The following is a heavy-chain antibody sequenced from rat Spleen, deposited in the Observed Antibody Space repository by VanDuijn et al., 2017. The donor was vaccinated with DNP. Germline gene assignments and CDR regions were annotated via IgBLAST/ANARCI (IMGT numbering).Heavy chain of an antibody. J-gene: IGHJ2*01. V-gene: IGHV5-31*01. D-gene: IGHD1-1*01. CDR1: GFTFRGYW. Sequence: EVQLVESGGGFVQPGRSLKLSCVASGFTFRGYWMTWIRQVPGKGLEWVASVTSGGGSTYYPDSVRGRFTISRDNEKDTLYLQMNSLRSEDTATYYCARDRGYNSGDFFDYWGQGVVVTVSS. CDR3: ARDRGYNSGDFFDY. CDR2: VTSGGGST.